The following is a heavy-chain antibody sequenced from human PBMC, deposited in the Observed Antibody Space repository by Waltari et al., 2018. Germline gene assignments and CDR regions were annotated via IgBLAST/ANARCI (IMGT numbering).Heavy chain of an antibody. CDR2: ISYDGSNK. J-gene: IGHJ5*02. CDR3: ARISSSWYDPLYP. D-gene: IGHD6-13*01. Sequence: QVQLVESGGGVVQPGRSLRLSCAASGFTFSTYAMPWVRQAPGKGLEWVAVISYDGSNKYYADSVKGRFTISRDNSKNTLYLQMNSLRAEDTAVYYCARISSSWYDPLYPWGQGTLVTVSS. CDR1: GFTFSTYA. V-gene: IGHV3-30-3*01.